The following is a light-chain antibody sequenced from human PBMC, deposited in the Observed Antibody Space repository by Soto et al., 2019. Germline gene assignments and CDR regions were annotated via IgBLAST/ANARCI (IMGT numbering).Light chain of an antibody. J-gene: IGLJ2*01. CDR1: SSDVGSYNR. CDR2: EVS. CDR3: SSYTSTRTV. Sequence: QSALTQPPSVSGSPGQSVTISCTGTSSDVGSYNRVSWYQQPPGTAPKLLIYEVSNRPSGVPDRFSGSKSGNTASLTISGRQAEDEAYYYGSSYTSTRTVFGGGTKLTVL. V-gene: IGLV2-18*02.